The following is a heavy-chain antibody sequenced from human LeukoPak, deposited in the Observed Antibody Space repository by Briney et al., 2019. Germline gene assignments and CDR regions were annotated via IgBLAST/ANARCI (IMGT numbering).Heavy chain of an antibody. J-gene: IGHJ3*02. D-gene: IGHD2-15*01. CDR3: AGQTNVVVVARPAAGAFDI. CDR2: ISAYNGNT. CDR1: GYTFTSYG. V-gene: IGHV1-18*01. Sequence: ASVKVSCKASGYTFTSYGISWVRQAPGQGLEWMGWISAYNGNTNYAQKLQGRVTMTTDTSTSTAYMELSSLRSEDTAVYYCAGQTNVVVVARPAAGAFDIWGQGTMVTVSS.